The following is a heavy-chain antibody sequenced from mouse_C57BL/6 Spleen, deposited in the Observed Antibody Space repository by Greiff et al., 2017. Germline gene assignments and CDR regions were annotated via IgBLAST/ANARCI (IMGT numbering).Heavy chain of an antibody. CDR1: GFTFTDYY. J-gene: IGHJ4*01. D-gene: IGHD2-4*01. Sequence: EVQGVESGGGLVQPGGSLSLSCAASGFTFTDYYMSWVRQPPGKALEWLGFIRNKDNGYTTEYSASVKGRFTISRDNSQSILYLQMNALRADDSATYYCARYMSTKYAMDYWGQGTSVTVSS. CDR3: ARYMSTKYAMDY. V-gene: IGHV7-3*01. CDR2: IRNKDNGYTT.